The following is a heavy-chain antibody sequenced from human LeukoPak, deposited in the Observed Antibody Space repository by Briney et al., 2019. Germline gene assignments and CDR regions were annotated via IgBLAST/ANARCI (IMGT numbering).Heavy chain of an antibody. J-gene: IGHJ4*02. D-gene: IGHD5-12*01. CDR3: ARVFRDIVATTFDY. Sequence: GASVKVSCKASGYTFTGYYMHWVRQAPGQGLEWMGWINPNSGGTNYAQKFQGRVTMTTDTSTSTAYMELRSLRSDDTAVYYCARVFRDIVATTFDYWGQGTLVTVSS. CDR1: GYTFTGYY. CDR2: INPNSGGT. V-gene: IGHV1-2*02.